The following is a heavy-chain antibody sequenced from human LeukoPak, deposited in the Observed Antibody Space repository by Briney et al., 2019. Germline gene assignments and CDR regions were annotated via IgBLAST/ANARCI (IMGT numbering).Heavy chain of an antibody. V-gene: IGHV3-9*01. CDR3: AKDTSSGSYWSGMDV. CDR2: ISWNSGSI. D-gene: IGHD3-10*01. J-gene: IGHJ6*02. CDR1: GFTFDDYA. Sequence: GRSLRLSCVASGFTFDDYAMHWVRQAPGKGLEWVSGISWNSGSIGYADSVKGRFTISRDNAKNSLYLQMNSLRAEDTALYYCAKDTSSGSYWSGMDVWGQGTTVTVSS.